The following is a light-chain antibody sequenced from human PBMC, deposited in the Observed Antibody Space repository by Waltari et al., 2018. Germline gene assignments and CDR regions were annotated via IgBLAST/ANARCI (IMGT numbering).Light chain of an antibody. V-gene: IGLV2-14*01. CDR3: SSYTSSSTYV. CDR1: SSDIGAYNY. CDR2: EVS. Sequence: QSALTQPASVSGSPGQSITIPCSGTSSDIGAYNYFSWFQQHPGKVPKLMIYEVSNRPSGISNRFSGSKSGNTASLTISRLQAEDEADYYCSSYTSSSTYVFGTGTRVTVL. J-gene: IGLJ1*01.